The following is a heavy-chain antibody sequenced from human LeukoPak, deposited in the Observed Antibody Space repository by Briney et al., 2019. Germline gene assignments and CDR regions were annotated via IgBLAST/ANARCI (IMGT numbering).Heavy chain of an antibody. CDR3: ARGRAVAATGSLYYYYMDV. J-gene: IGHJ6*03. CDR2: IYHSGST. Sequence: SETLSLTCTVSGGSISSYYWGWIRQPPGRGLEWIGSIYHSGSTYYNPSLKSRVTISVDTPKNQFSLKLSSVTAADTAVYYCARGRAVAATGSLYYYYMDVWGKGTTVTVSS. CDR1: GGSISSYY. V-gene: IGHV4-38-2*02. D-gene: IGHD2-15*01.